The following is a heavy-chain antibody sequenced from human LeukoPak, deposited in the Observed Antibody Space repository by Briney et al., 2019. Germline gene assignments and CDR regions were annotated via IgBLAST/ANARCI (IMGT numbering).Heavy chain of an antibody. V-gene: IGHV1-24*01. CDR2: LDPEDGKT. CDR3: ARYFAYKSFPFGY. J-gene: IGHJ4*02. CDR1: GYALTELS. D-gene: IGHD3-9*01. Sequence: ASVKVSCKVSGYALTELSMHWVRQTPGTGLEWMGGLDPEDGKTTYAQKFQGRVTMTRDTSISTAYMELSRLRSDDTAVYYCARYFAYKSFPFGYWGQGTLVTVSS.